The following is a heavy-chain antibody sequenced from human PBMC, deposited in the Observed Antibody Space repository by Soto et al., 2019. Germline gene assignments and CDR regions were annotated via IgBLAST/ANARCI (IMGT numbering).Heavy chain of an antibody. V-gene: IGHV1-69*13. D-gene: IGHD6-19*01. CDR3: ARDAARPAGXGIAVAGTGRLYYGMDV. CDR2: IIPIFGTA. CDR1: GGTFSSYA. Sequence: SVKVSCKASGGTFSSYAIIWVRQAPGQGLEWMGGIIPIFGTANYAQKFQGRVTITADESTSTAYMELSSLRSEDTAVYYCARDAARPAGXGIAVAGTGRLYYGMDVWGQGTTVTVSS. J-gene: IGHJ6*02.